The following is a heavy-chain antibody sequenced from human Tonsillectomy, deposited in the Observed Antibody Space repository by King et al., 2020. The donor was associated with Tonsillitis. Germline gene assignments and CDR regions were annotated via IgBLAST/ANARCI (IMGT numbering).Heavy chain of an antibody. CDR2: ISYDGINK. J-gene: IGHJ4*02. V-gene: IGHV3-30-3*01. D-gene: IGHD3-16*01. CDR3: ARSSIRFGGVRGGGDY. Sequence: VQLVESGGGVVQPGRSLRLSCAASGFTFSSYAMLWVRQAPGKGLEWVAVISYDGINKYYADSVKGRFTISRDNSKNTLYLQMNSLRAEDTAVYYCARSSIRFGGVRGGGDYWGQGTLVTVSS. CDR1: GFTFSSYA.